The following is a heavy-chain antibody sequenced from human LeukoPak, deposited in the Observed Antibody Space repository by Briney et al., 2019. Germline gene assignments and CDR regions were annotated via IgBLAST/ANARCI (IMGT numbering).Heavy chain of an antibody. CDR3: ARVGIAARELDP. J-gene: IGHJ5*02. D-gene: IGHD6-6*01. V-gene: IGHV4-39*07. CDR1: GGSISSSSYY. CDR2: IYYSGST. Sequence: SETLSLTCTVSGGSISSSSYYWGWIRQPPGTGLEWIGSIYYSGSTYYNPSLKSRVTISVDTSKNQFSLKLSSVTAADTAVYYCARVGIAARELDPWGQGTLVTVSS.